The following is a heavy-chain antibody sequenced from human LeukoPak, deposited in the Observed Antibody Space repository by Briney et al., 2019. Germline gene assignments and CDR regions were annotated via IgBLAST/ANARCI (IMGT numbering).Heavy chain of an antibody. D-gene: IGHD5-24*01. CDR2: ISISAGST. Sequence: GGSLRLSCAASGFTFRTFAMTWVRQGPGKGLEWVSAISISAGSTYYADSVKGRFTISRDNSKNTLYLQMNSLRAEDTAAYYCAKGNGYNAYDFWGQGTLVTVSS. J-gene: IGHJ4*02. V-gene: IGHV3-23*01. CDR3: AKGNGYNAYDF. CDR1: GFTFRTFA.